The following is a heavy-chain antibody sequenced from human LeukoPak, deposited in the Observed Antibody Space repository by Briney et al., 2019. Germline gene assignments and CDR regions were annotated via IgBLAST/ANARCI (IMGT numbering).Heavy chain of an antibody. CDR2: ISTSGGST. CDR3: AKRKSSSFNWFDS. CDR1: GFTFSSYA. D-gene: IGHD6-13*01. J-gene: IGHJ5*01. Sequence: PGGSLRLSCVVSGFTFSSYAMNWVRQAPGKGLEWVSAISTSGGSTYYADSVKGRFTISRDKSKNTLYLQMNSLRAEDTAVYYCAKRKSSSFNWFDSWGQGTLVTVSS. V-gene: IGHV3-23*01.